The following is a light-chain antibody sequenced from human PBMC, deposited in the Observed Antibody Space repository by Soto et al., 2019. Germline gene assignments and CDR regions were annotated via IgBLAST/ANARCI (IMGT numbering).Light chain of an antibody. V-gene: IGLV1-47*02. CDR1: SFNIGSNY. CDR2: NDA. Sequence: QSVLTQPPSASGTPGQRVTISCSGNSFNIGSNYVYWYLHLPGTAPKLLIYNDAQRPSGVPERFSGSKSGTSASLAITGLQAEDEADYYCQSYDSGLVGLIFGAGTKVTVL. CDR3: QSYDSGLVGLI. J-gene: IGLJ2*01.